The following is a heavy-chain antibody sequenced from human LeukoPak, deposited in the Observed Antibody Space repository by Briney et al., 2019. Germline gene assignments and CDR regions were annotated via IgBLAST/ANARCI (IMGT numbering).Heavy chain of an antibody. CDR1: GVSISSYY. V-gene: IGHV4-59*01. D-gene: IGHD3-22*01. Sequence: SETLSLTCTVSGVSISSYYWSWIRQPPGKGLEWIGYIYYSENTNYNSSLKSRVTISEDTSKNQFSLKLTSVTAADTAVYYCAGGNFYDSRGHPYHFHFWGHGTLVSVSS. CDR2: IYYSENT. CDR3: AGGNFYDSRGHPYHFHF. J-gene: IGHJ4*01.